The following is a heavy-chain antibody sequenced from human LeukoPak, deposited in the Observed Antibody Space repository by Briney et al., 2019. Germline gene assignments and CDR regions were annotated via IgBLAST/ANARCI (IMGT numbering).Heavy chain of an antibody. CDR2: FFLKGSA. D-gene: IGHD2-2*01. Sequence: PSETLSLTCTVSGYSITSAYYWGWIRQPPGKGLEWIGSFFLKGSAYYNPSLKSRITISVDTSKNQFSLTLSSVTAADTAVYYCARVARCTSCFDVDYWGQGTLVTVSS. CDR3: ARVARCTSCFDVDY. V-gene: IGHV4-38-2*02. J-gene: IGHJ4*02. CDR1: GYSITSAYY.